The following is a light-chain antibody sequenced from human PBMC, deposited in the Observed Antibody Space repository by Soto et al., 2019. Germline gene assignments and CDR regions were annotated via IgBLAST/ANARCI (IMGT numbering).Light chain of an antibody. CDR1: QSISSY. J-gene: IGKJ1*01. Sequence: DIQMTPSPSSLSASVGDRVTITCRASQSISSYLNWYQQKPGKAPKLLIYGASSLQSGVPSRFSGSGSGTDFTLTISSLQPEDFATYYCQQTYSTPPTFGQGTKVEIK. CDR3: QQTYSTPPT. V-gene: IGKV1-39*01. CDR2: GAS.